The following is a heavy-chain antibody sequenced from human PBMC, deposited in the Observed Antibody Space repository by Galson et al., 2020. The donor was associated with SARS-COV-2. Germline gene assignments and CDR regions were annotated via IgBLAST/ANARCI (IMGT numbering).Heavy chain of an antibody. CDR3: VRDDDSSGMGAFDI. V-gene: IGHV3-13*01. CDR2: VGVANKI. J-gene: IGHJ3*02. Sequence: SSYDMHWVRQVTGKGLEWVSAVGVANKIFYADSVKGRFTISRENAKNSLYLQMNSLRAGDTAVYYCVRDDDSSGMGAFDIWGQGTMVTVSS. D-gene: IGHD3-22*01. CDR1: SSYD.